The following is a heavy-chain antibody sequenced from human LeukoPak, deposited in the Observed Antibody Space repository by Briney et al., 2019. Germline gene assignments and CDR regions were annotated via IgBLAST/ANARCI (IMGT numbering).Heavy chain of an antibody. CDR3: AREQEYDFWGGCHFDY. Sequence: ASVKVSCKASGYTFTSYYMHWVRQAPGQGLEWMGIINPSGGSTSYAQKFQGRVTMTRDTSKSTVYMELSSLRSEDTAAYYCAREQEYDFWGGCHFDYWGQGTLVTVSS. CDR2: INPSGGST. J-gene: IGHJ4*02. D-gene: IGHD3-3*01. V-gene: IGHV1-46*01. CDR1: GYTFTSYY.